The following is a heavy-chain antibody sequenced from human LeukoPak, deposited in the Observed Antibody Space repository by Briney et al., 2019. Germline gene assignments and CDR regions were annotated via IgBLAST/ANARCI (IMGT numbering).Heavy chain of an antibody. J-gene: IGHJ4*02. D-gene: IGHD5-12*01. CDR1: SGSISPYY. Sequence: AETHSLTCTVSSGSISPYYWSWIRQPPGKGLEWIGLIFYSGHTNYNNSLEGRASISIDTSKNQFSLKLSSVIAADTAVYYCARDEFSGYGFFDNWGQGTLVTVSS. CDR3: ARDEFSGYGFFDN. V-gene: IGHV4-59*01. CDR2: IFYSGHT.